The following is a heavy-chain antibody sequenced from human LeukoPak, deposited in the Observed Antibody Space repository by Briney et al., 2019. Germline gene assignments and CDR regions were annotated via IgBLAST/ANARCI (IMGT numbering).Heavy chain of an antibody. D-gene: IGHD3-22*01. Sequence: SETLSLTCTVSGGSISTYYWSWIRQPPGEGLEWIGSIYYSGTTHSNPSLKSRATISVDTSKNHLSLKVNSVTAADTAVYYCATEVYVTYYYDSRFEIWGQGTMVTVSS. CDR1: GGSISTYY. CDR2: IYYSGTT. V-gene: IGHV4-59*01. CDR3: ATEVYVTYYYDSRFEI. J-gene: IGHJ3*02.